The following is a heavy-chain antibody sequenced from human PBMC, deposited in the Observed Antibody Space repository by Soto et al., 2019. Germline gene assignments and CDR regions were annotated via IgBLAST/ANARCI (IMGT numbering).Heavy chain of an antibody. D-gene: IGHD3-16*02. CDR3: TSSIMITFGGVIADYYYYYMDV. V-gene: IGHV3-15*01. CDR1: GFTFSNAW. J-gene: IGHJ6*03. Sequence: GGSLRLSCAASGFTFSNAWMSWVRQAPGKGLEWVGRIKSKTDGGTTDYAAPVKGRFTISRDDSKNTLYLQMNSLKTEDTAVYYCTSSIMITFGGVIADYYYYYMDVWGKGTTVTVSS. CDR2: IKSKTDGGTT.